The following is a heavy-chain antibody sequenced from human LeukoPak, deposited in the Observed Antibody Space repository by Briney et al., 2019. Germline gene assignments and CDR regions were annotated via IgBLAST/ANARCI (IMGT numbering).Heavy chain of an antibody. D-gene: IGHD4-17*01. CDR1: GYTFTSYY. J-gene: IGHJ4*02. V-gene: IGHV3-30*02. CDR3: AKSATVWGGYFDY. CDR2: IRYDGSNK. Sequence: SCKASGYTFTSYYMHWVRQAPGKGLEWVAFIRYDGSNKYYADSVKGRFTISRDNSKNTLYLQMNSLRAEDTAVYYCAKSATVWGGYFDYWGQGTLVTVSS.